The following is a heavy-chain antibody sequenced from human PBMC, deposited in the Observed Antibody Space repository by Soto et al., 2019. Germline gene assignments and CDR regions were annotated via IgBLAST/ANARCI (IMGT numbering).Heavy chain of an antibody. D-gene: IGHD3-22*01. CDR1: GYTFTSYG. CDR2: ISAYNGNT. J-gene: IGHJ3*02. CDR3: ARPGYYDSSGYKRGNAFDT. V-gene: IGHV1-18*01. Sequence: QVQLVQSGAEVKKPGASVKVSCKASGYTFTSYGIIWVRQAPGQGLEWMGWISAYNGNTNYAQKLQGRVTMTTDTSTRTAYMELRSLRSDDTAVYYCARPGYYDSSGYKRGNAFDTWGQGTMVTVSS.